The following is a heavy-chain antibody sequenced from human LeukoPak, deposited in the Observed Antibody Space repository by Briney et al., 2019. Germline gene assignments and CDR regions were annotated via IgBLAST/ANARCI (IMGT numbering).Heavy chain of an antibody. CDR2: ISGSGGST. D-gene: IGHD3-22*01. V-gene: IGHV3-23*01. Sequence: SGGSLRLSCAASGFTFSSYAMSWVRQAPGKGLQWVSGISGSGGSTYYADSVRGRFTASRDNSKNTLYLQMNSLRGEDTAVYYCAKDPYDSGGYSATSFDHWGQGTLVTVSS. CDR3: AKDPYDSGGYSATSFDH. CDR1: GFTFSSYA. J-gene: IGHJ4*02.